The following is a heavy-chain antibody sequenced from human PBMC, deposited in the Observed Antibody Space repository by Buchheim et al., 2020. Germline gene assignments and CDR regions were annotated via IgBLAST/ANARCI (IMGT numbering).Heavy chain of an antibody. V-gene: IGHV3-20*04. J-gene: IGHJ4*02. CDR2: INWNGGTT. CDR1: GVTFDGYD. CDR3: ARGGFSGSASDY. D-gene: IGHD6-19*01. Sequence: EVQLVESGGRVVRPGGSLRLSCAASGVTFDGYDLTWVRQAPGKGLEWVSGINWNGGTTGYADSVKGRFTISRDNAKNSLYLQMNSLRPDDTAFYYCARGGFSGSASDYWGQGTL.